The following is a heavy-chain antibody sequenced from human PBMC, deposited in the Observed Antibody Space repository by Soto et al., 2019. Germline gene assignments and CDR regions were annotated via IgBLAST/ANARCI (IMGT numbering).Heavy chain of an antibody. J-gene: IGHJ4*02. D-gene: IGHD3-16*02. CDR1: GGSISSGDYY. CDR2: IYYSGST. CDR3: ASGTRTNDYVWGSYRYGFDY. Sequence: SETLSLTCTVSGGSISSGDYYWSWIRQHPGKGLEWIGYIYYSGSTYYNPSLKSRVTISVDTSKNQFSLKLSSVTAADTAVYYCASGTRTNDYVWGSYRYGFDYWGQGTLVTVSS. V-gene: IGHV4-31*03.